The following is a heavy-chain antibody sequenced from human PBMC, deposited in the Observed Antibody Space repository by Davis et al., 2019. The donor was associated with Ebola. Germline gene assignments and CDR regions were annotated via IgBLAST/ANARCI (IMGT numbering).Heavy chain of an antibody. V-gene: IGHV1-69*10. CDR2: IIPILGIA. J-gene: IGHJ6*02. Sequence: SVKVSCKASGGTFSSYAISWVRQAPGQGLEWMGGIIPILGIANYAQKFQGRVTITRNTSISTAYMELSSLRSEDTAVYYCARASSSYIWGSYRANYYYYYGMDVWGQGTTVTVSS. CDR1: GGTFSSYA. D-gene: IGHD3-16*02. CDR3: ARASSSYIWGSYRANYYYYYGMDV.